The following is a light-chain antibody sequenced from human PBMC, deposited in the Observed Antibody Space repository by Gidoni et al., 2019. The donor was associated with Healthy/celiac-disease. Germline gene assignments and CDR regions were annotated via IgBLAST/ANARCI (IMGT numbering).Light chain of an antibody. CDR3: QSYNSSMSAL. Sequence: PPSVSGAPGQRVTIPCTGSSSNIGEDYDVHWYQQLPGTAPKLLIYGSSTRPSGVADRFSGSKSGTSASLTITGLQAEDEADYYCQSYNSSMSALFGGGTKLTVL. CDR1: SSNIGEDYD. V-gene: IGLV1-40*01. J-gene: IGLJ2*01. CDR2: GSS.